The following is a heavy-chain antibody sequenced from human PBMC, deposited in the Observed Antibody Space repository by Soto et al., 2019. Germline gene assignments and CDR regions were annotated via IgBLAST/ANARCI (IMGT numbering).Heavy chain of an antibody. Sequence: SETLSLTCTVSGGSISSGDYYWSWIRQPPGRGLEWIGCIFYSGRTYYNPSLKSRVTMSVDTSKNQFSLKLSSVTAADTAVYYCARDTDYYGSGTTGFFDFWGQGSLVTVSS. V-gene: IGHV4-30-4*01. D-gene: IGHD3-10*01. J-gene: IGHJ4*02. CDR2: IFYSGRT. CDR1: GGSISSGDYY. CDR3: ARDTDYYGSGTTGFFDF.